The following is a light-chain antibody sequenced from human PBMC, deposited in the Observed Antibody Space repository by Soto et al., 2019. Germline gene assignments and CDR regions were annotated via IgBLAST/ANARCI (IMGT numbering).Light chain of an antibody. J-gene: IGLJ1*01. Sequence: QSALTQPAAVSVSPGQPITISCTGTSSDVGGYNYVSWYQQHPGRAPKLIIYDVTNRPSGISNRFSGSKSGNTASLTISGLQTEDEADYYCISFKSRHTDVFGLAPKVTVL. CDR2: DVT. V-gene: IGLV2-14*03. CDR1: SSDVGGYNY. CDR3: ISFKSRHTDV.